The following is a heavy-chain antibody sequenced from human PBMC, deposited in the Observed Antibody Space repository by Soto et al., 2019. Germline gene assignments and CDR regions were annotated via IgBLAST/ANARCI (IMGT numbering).Heavy chain of an antibody. J-gene: IGHJ4*02. CDR1: GGSISSGGYY. D-gene: IGHD3-10*01. Sequence: SETLSLTCTVSGGSISSGGYYWSWIRQHPGKGLEWIGYIYYSGSTYYNPSLKSRVTISVDTSKNQFSLKLSSVTAADTAVYYCARHGTPVVRGVISYFDYWGQGTLVTVSS. CDR3: ARHGTPVVRGVISYFDY. CDR2: IYYSGST. V-gene: IGHV4-31*03.